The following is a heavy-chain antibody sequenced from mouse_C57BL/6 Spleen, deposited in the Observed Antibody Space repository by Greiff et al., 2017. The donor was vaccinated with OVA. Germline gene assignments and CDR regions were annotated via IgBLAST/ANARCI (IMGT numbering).Heavy chain of an antibody. D-gene: IGHD1-1*01. CDR3: AKRLRIEYAMDY. CDR1: GYTFTSYW. V-gene: IGHV1-55*01. CDR2: IYPGSGST. J-gene: IGHJ4*01. Sequence: VKLQQPGAELVKPGASVKMSCKASGYTFTSYWITWVKQRPGQGLEWIGDIYPGSGSTNYNEKFKSKATLTVDTSSSTAYMQLSSLTSEDSAVYYCAKRLRIEYAMDYWGQGTSVTVSS.